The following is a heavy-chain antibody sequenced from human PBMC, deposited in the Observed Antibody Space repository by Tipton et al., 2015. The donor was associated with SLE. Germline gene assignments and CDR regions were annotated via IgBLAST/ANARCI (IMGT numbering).Heavy chain of an antibody. V-gene: IGHV3-30*04. Sequence: FLRLSCAASGFTFSSYAMHWVRQAPGKGLEWVAVISYDGSNKYYADSVKGRFTISRDNSKNTLYLQMNSLRTEDTAVYYRASQLVLHYYGMDVWGQGTTVTVSS. CDR2: ISYDGSNK. CDR3: ASQLVLHYYGMDV. J-gene: IGHJ6*02. CDR1: GFTFSSYA. D-gene: IGHD2/OR15-2a*01.